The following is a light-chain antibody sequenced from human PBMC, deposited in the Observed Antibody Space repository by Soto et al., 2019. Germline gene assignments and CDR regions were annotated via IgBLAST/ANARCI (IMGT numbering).Light chain of an antibody. V-gene: IGKV1-9*01. Sequence: NQLTQSPASLSSSVGDRVTITCRASQGINSYLAWYQQKPGKAPTLLIYDASTLPSGVPSRFSGSGSGTDFILTISSLQPEDFATYYCQKLNSYPLTFGQGTKVEIK. J-gene: IGKJ3*01. CDR3: QKLNSYPLT. CDR1: QGINSY. CDR2: DAS.